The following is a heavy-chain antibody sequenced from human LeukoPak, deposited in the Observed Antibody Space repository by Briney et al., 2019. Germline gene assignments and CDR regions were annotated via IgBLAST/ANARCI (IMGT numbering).Heavy chain of an antibody. Sequence: PGGSLRLSCAASGFTFSSYGMHWVRQAPGKGLEWVAFIRYDGSNKYYADSVKGRLAISRDNSKNMLYLQMNSLRAEDTAVYYCARDRHDYVWGSYRYTPDYWGQGTLVTVSS. CDR3: ARDRHDYVWGSYRYTPDY. V-gene: IGHV3-30*02. D-gene: IGHD3-16*02. J-gene: IGHJ4*02. CDR1: GFTFSSYG. CDR2: IRYDGSNK.